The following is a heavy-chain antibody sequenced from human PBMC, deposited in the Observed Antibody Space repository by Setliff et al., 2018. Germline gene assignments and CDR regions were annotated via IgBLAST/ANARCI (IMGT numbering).Heavy chain of an antibody. V-gene: IGHV3-23*03. CDR1: GFTFSTYA. D-gene: IGHD1-7*01. J-gene: IGHJ4*02. CDR2: IYSGDRNT. CDR3: AKPQVELRWGFES. Sequence: PGGSLRLSCAASGFTFSTYAMSWVRQAPGKGLEWVSTIYSGDRNTFYTDSVNGRFTIFRDGSKNTLFLQMTSLRAEDTAVYYCAKPQVELRWGFESWGQGTLVTVSS.